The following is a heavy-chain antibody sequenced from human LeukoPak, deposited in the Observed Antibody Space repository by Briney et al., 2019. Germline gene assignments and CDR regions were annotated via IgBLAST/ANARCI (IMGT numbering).Heavy chain of an antibody. CDR1: GYTFTSYD. Sequence: GASVKVSCKASGYTFTSYDINWVRQATGQGLEWMGWMNPNSGNTGYAQKFQGRVTITRNTSISTAYMELSSLRSEDTAVYYCVRGFYYYGSGSYYKLDPWGQGTLVTVSS. D-gene: IGHD3-10*01. CDR2: MNPNSGNT. CDR3: VRGFYYYGSGSYYKLDP. V-gene: IGHV1-8*03. J-gene: IGHJ5*02.